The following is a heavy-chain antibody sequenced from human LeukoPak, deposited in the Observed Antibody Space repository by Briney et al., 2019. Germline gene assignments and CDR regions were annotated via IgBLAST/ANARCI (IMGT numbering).Heavy chain of an antibody. CDR3: ARDRDMYYDILTGYYFAGAFDI. Sequence: AGGSLRLSCAASGFTFSDYYMSWIRQAPGKGLEWVSYITGIGSTIYYAYSVNGRFTISRDNAKTSLYLQMNSLRAEDTAVYYCARDRDMYYDILTGYYFAGAFDIWGQGTMVTVSS. V-gene: IGHV3-11*04. CDR1: GFTFSDYY. D-gene: IGHD3-9*01. CDR2: ITGIGSTI. J-gene: IGHJ3*02.